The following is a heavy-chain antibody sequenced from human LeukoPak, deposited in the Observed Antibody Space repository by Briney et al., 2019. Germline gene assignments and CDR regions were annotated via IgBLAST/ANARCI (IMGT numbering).Heavy chain of an antibody. V-gene: IGHV4-59*08. CDR2: IYYSGST. Sequence: SETLSLTCTVSGGSISSYYWSWIRQPPGKGLEWIGYIYYSGSTNYNPSLKSRVTISVDTSKNQFSLKLSSVTAADTAVYYCARPNAFIAVVDRGQGTLVTVSS. J-gene: IGHJ4*02. D-gene: IGHD6-19*01. CDR1: GGSISSYY. CDR3: ARPNAFIAVVD.